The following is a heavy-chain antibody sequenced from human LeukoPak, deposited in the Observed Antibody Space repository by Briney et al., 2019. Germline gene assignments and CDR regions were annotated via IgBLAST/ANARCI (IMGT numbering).Heavy chain of an antibody. Sequence: SETLSLTCTVSGGSISTYYWSWVRQPPGKGLEWIGYIYHSGSTKYNPSLKSRVTISVDTSKNQFSLKLSSVTAADTAVYYCARDGYSGNDGLWGQGTLVTVSS. CDR3: ARDGYSGNDGL. CDR2: IYHSGST. CDR1: GGSISTYY. J-gene: IGHJ4*02. V-gene: IGHV4-59*01. D-gene: IGHD5-12*01.